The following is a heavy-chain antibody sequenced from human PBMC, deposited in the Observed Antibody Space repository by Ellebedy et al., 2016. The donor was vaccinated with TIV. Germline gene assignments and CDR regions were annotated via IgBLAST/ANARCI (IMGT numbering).Heavy chain of an antibody. V-gene: IGHV3-23*01. J-gene: IGHJ4*02. D-gene: IGHD2-15*01. Sequence: GGSLRLXXAASGFTFSSYTMSWVRQAPGKGLEWVSAIGASGGDTYYADSVKGRFIVSRDNSKNSLYLQMNSLRAEDAAVYYCAKGSATVRPYYFDSWGQGTLVTVSS. CDR3: AKGSATVRPYYFDS. CDR2: IGASGGDT. CDR1: GFTFSSYT.